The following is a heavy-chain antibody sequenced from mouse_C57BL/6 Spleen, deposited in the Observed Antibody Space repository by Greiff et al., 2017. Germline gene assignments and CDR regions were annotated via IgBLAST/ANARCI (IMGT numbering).Heavy chain of an antibody. CDR1: GYTFTSYW. J-gene: IGHJ4*01. CDR3: ARAGGYAMDY. V-gene: IGHV1-64*01. CDR2: IHPNSGST. Sequence: VQLQEPGAELVKPGASVKLSCKASGYTFTSYWMHWVKQRPGQGLEWIGMIHPNSGSTNYNEKFKSKATLTVDKSSSTAYMQLSSLTSEDSAVYYCARAGGYAMDYWGQGTSVTVSS.